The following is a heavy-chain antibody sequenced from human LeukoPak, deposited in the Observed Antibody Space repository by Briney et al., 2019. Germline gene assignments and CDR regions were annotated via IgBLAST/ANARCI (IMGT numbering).Heavy chain of an antibody. J-gene: IGHJ4*02. CDR2: IYHSGST. CDR1: GYSISSGYC. V-gene: IGHV4-38-2*01. D-gene: IGHD1-1*01. Sequence: SETLSLTCAVSGYSISSGYCWGWIRQPPGKGLEWIGSIYHSGSTYYNPSLKSRVTISVDTSKNQFSLKLSSVTAADTAVYYCARVKTKTGTTQYYFDYWGQGTLVTVSS. CDR3: ARVKTKTGTTQYYFDY.